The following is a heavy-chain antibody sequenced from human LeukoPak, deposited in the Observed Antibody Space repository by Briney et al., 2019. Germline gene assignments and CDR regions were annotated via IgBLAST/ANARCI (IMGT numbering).Heavy chain of an antibody. CDR1: GFTFSGYT. CDR2: ISGSGITT. V-gene: IGHV3-23*01. J-gene: IGHJ4*02. D-gene: IGHD3-3*01. CDR3: AKETALVGGHAAIFDH. Sequence: PGGSLRLSCAASGFTFSGYTMNWVRQAPGKGPEWVSSISGSGITTNYADSVKGRFTISREYSNNTLYLQMSSLRAEDTAIYYCAKETALVGGHAAIFDHWGQGTLATVSS.